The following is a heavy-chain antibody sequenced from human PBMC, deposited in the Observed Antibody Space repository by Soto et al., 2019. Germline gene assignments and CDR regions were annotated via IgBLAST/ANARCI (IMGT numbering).Heavy chain of an antibody. V-gene: IGHV3-21*01. Sequence: EVQLVESGGGLVKPGGSLRLSCAASGFTFSSYSMNWVRQAPGKGREWVSSISSSSSYIYYADSVNGRFTISRDNAKNSLYLQMNSLRAEDTAVYYCARDSPIAVAGTPWGQGTMVTVSS. D-gene: IGHD6-19*01. CDR3: ARDSPIAVAGTP. J-gene: IGHJ3*01. CDR2: ISSSSSYI. CDR1: GFTFSSYS.